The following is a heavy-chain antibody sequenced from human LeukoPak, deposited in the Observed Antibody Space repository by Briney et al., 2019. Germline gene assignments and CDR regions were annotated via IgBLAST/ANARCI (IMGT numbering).Heavy chain of an antibody. CDR1: GIIISSNY. J-gene: IGHJ4*02. V-gene: IGHV3-74*01. D-gene: IGHD4-17*01. Sequence: GGSLRLSCAASGIIISSNYMGWVRHAPGKGLVWVSRINPEGTSTIYADSVKGRFTISRDNAKNTVYLQMNSLRAEDTAVYYCATVTSGHWGQGILVTVSS. CDR2: INPEGTST. CDR3: ATVTSGH.